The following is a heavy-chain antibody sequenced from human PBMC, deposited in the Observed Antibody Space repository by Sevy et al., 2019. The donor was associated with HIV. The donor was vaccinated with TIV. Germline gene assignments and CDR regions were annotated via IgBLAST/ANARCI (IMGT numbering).Heavy chain of an antibody. CDR1: GFTFSKYW. Sequence: GGFLRLSCAASGFTFSKYWMSWVRQAPGKGLEWVANIKPDGSDKYYVGSLKGRFTIYRDNAKNSLYLDMNNLGAEDTAVYYCARVIDYGELGNWFDPWGQGTLVTVSS. V-gene: IGHV3-7*01. J-gene: IGHJ5*02. CDR3: ARVIDYGELGNWFDP. D-gene: IGHD4-17*01. CDR2: IKPDGSDK.